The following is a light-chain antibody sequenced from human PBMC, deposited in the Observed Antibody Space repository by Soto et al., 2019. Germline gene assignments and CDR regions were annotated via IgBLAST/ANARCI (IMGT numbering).Light chain of an antibody. CDR3: QQYVIWPPTFT. Sequence: IVMTQSPATLSVSPGERVTLSCRASQSVSRNLAWYQQKPGQAPRLLIYSASTRATCIPARFSGSGSGTEFTLAVTSLQSEDFAVYFCQQYVIWPPTFTFGQGTKLEIK. CDR1: QSVSRN. J-gene: IGKJ2*01. CDR2: SAS. V-gene: IGKV3-15*01.